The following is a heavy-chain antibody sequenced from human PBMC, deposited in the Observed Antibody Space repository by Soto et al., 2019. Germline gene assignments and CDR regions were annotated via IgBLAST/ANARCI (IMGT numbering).Heavy chain of an antibody. CDR1: GGSISSYY. CDR3: ARRRMSTNVFDY. D-gene: IGHD2-8*01. J-gene: IGHJ4*02. CDR2: IYYSGST. Sequence: SETLSLTCTVSGGSISSYYWSWIRQPPGKGLEWIGYIYYSGSTNYNPSLKSRVTISVDTSKNQFSLKLSSVTAADPAVYYCARRRMSTNVFDYWGQGTLVTVSS. V-gene: IGHV4-59*01.